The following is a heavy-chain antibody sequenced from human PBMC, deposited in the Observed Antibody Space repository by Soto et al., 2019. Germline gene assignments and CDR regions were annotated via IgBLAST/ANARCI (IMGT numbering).Heavy chain of an antibody. J-gene: IGHJ5*02. CDR2: IKQAGSEK. CDR3: TRIDGNGWREFDP. D-gene: IGHD6-19*01. CDR1: GFTFSTYW. Sequence: EVLLVESGGGLVQPGGSLRLSCAASGFTFSTYWMTWVSQAPGKGLEWVANIKQAGSEKYYVDSVKGRFTISRDNAKSSLYLQMNSLGAEDTAVYYCTRIDGNGWREFDPWGQGTLVTVSS. V-gene: IGHV3-7*03.